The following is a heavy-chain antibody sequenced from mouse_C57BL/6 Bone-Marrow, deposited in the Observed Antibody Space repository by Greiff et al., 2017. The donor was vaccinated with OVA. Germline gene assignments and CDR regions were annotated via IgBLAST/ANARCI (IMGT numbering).Heavy chain of an antibody. CDR1: GYTFTDYE. D-gene: IGHD2-12*01. CDR3: TLRRDWYVDV. J-gene: IGHJ1*03. Sequence: QVQLQQSGAELVRPGASVTLSCKASGYTFTDYEMPWVKQTPVPGLELIGAIDPESGGTAYNQKFKGKAILTADKSSSTAYMELRNLTSEDSAVYYCTLRRDWYVDVWGTGTTVTVSS. V-gene: IGHV1-15*01. CDR2: IDPESGGT.